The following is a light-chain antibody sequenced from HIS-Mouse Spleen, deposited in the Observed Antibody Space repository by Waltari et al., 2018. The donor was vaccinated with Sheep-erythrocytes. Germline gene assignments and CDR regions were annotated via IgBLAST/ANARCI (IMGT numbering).Light chain of an antibody. Sequence: QSALPQPPSASGSPGQSVPISCTGTSRDVGGYNYVSWYQQPPGKAPKLMIYEVSKRPSGVPDRFSGSKSGNTASLTVSGLQAEDEADYYCSSYAGSNNWVFGGGTKLTVL. CDR1: SRDVGGYNY. J-gene: IGLJ3*02. V-gene: IGLV2-8*01. CDR2: EVS. CDR3: SSYAGSNNWV.